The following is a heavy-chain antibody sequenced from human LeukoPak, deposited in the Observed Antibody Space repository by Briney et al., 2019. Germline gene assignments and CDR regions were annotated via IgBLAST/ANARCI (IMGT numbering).Heavy chain of an antibody. V-gene: IGHV4-34*01. Sequence: SETLSLTYTVSGGSISSYYWSWIRQPPGKGLEWIGEINHSGSTNYNPSLKSRVTISVDTSKNQFSLKLSSVTAADTAVYYCAGPRPTAYYDFWSGYFGHAFDIWGQGTMVTVSS. J-gene: IGHJ3*02. CDR2: INHSGST. CDR3: AGPRPTAYYDFWSGYFGHAFDI. CDR1: GGSISSYY. D-gene: IGHD3-3*01.